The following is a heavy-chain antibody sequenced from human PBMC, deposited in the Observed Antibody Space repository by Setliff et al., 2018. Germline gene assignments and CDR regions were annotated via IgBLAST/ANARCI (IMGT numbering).Heavy chain of an antibody. CDR2: INHTGST. Sequence: PSETLSLTCAVYGGSFSGYYWSWIRQPPGKGLEWIGEINHTGSTNYSPSLKSRVTISVDTSKNQFSLKLTSVTAADTAVYYCARHGPTRTDSWFDSFDVWGQGTKVTVSS. CDR3: ARHGPTRTDSWFDSFDV. V-gene: IGHV4-34*01. D-gene: IGHD2-8*01. CDR1: GGSFSGYY. J-gene: IGHJ3*01.